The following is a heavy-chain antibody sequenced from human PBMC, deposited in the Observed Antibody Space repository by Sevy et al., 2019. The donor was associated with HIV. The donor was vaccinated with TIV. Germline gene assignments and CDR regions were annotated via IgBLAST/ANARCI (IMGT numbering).Heavy chain of an antibody. CDR3: AKGGGGHYDPDEIGYYFYYYNMDV. Sequence: GGSLRLSCAVSGFSFDSYGMTWVRQAPGKGLEWVSGISGSGTRTYYADSVKGRFIISRDNSKNTLYLQMNSLRSEDTAIYSLAKGGGGHYDPDEIGYYFYYYNMDVWGKGTTVTVSS. CDR1: GFSFDSYG. CDR2: ISGSGTRT. J-gene: IGHJ6*03. V-gene: IGHV3-23*01. D-gene: IGHD3-22*01.